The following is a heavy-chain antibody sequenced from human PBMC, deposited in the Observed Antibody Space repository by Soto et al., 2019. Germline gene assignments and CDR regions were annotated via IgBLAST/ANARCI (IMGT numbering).Heavy chain of an antibody. CDR3: AREVVAPSGWLDS. D-gene: IGHD2-15*01. J-gene: IGHJ5*01. CDR2: ISATGGLK. Sequence: ESGGRLGQPGGSLRLSCAASGFTFTNYAMTWVRQSPGKGLQWVSGISATGGLKYYADSVQGRFTISRDNSKNTLYLQMDNLRDEDTAIYYCAREVVAPSGWLDSWGQGTQVTVSS. CDR1: GFTFTNYA. V-gene: IGHV3-23*01.